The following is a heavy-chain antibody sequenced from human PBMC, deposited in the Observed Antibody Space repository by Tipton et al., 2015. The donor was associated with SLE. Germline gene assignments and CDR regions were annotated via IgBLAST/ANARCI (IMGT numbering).Heavy chain of an antibody. D-gene: IGHD6-13*01. CDR3: ARAGIVYSSSWFEYFDY. J-gene: IGHJ4*02. Sequence: GLVKPSETLSLTCTVSGGSISSSSYYWGWIRQPPGKGLEWIGSIYYSGSTNYNPSLKSRVTISVDTSKNQFSLKLSSVTAADTAVYYCARAGIVYSSSWFEYFDYWGQGTLVTVSS. V-gene: IGHV4-39*07. CDR2: IYYSGST. CDR1: GGSISSSSYY.